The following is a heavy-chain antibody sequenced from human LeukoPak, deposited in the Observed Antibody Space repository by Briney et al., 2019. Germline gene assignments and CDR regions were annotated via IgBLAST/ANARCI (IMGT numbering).Heavy chain of an antibody. J-gene: IGHJ4*02. Sequence: GGSLRLSCAASGFTFSSYGMHWVRQAPGKGLEWVAVISYGGSNKYYADSVKGRFTISRDNSKNTLYLQMNSLRAEDTAVYYCAKGGVATIMGGYFDYWGQGTLVTVSS. CDR2: ISYGGSNK. CDR1: GFTFSSYG. D-gene: IGHD5-12*01. V-gene: IGHV3-30*18. CDR3: AKGGVATIMGGYFDY.